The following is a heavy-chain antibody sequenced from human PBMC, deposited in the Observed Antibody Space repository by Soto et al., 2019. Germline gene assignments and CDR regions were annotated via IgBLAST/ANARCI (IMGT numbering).Heavy chain of an antibody. CDR3: AREEGSGWIDY. V-gene: IGHV3-53*04. Sequence: EVQLVESGGGLVQPGGSLRLSCAASGFTVSSNYMSWVRQAPGKGLEWVSVIYSGGSTYYADSVKGRFTISRHNSKNTRYLQMNSRRAEDTAVYYCAREEGSGWIDYWGQGTLVTVSS. D-gene: IGHD6-19*01. CDR2: IYSGGST. J-gene: IGHJ4*02. CDR1: GFTVSSNY.